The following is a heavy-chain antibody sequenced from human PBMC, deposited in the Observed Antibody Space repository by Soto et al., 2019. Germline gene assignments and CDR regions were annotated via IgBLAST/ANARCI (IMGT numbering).Heavy chain of an antibody. V-gene: IGHV4-34*01. Sequence: QVQLQQWGAGLLKPSETLSLTCAVYGGSFSGYYSSWIRQPPGKGLEWIGEINHSGSTNYNPSLKSRVTISVDTSKNQFSLKLSSVTAADTAVHYCARAPRITMARRRYYGMDVWGQGTTVTVSS. D-gene: IGHD3-10*01. CDR2: INHSGST. CDR3: ARAPRITMARRRYYGMDV. CDR1: GGSFSGYY. J-gene: IGHJ6*02.